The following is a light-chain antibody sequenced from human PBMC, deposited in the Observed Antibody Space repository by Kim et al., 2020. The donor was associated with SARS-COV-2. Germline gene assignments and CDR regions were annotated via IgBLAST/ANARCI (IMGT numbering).Light chain of an antibody. CDR3: QHYGSSLFT. J-gene: IGKJ3*01. CDR2: GAS. Sequence: EIVLTQSPGTLSLSPGERATLSCRASQSVRNNYLAWYQQKPGQAPRILIYGASNRATGIPDRFSGSGSGTDFTLTISRLEPEDFALYYCQHYGSSLFTFGPGTKVDIK. CDR1: QSVRNNY. V-gene: IGKV3-20*01.